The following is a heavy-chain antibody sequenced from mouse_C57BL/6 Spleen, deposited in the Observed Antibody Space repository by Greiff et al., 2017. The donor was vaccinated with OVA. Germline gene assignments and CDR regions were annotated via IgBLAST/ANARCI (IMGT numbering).Heavy chain of an antibody. CDR1: GYTFTSYW. D-gene: IGHD1-1*01. CDR3: ARSRDYEDYYAMDY. CDR2: IDPSDSET. Sequence: QVQLQQPGAELVRPGSSVKLSCKASGYTFTSYWMHWVKQRPIQGLEWIGNIDPSDSETHYNQKFKDKATLTVDKSSSTAYMQLSSLTSEDSAVYYCARSRDYEDYYAMDYWGEGTSVTVSS. J-gene: IGHJ4*01. V-gene: IGHV1-52*01.